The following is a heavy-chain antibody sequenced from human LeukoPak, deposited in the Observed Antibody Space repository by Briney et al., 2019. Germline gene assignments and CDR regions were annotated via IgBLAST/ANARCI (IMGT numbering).Heavy chain of an antibody. V-gene: IGHV3-20*04. CDR2: INWNGGST. D-gene: IGHD1-26*01. Sequence: PGGSLRLSCVASGFTFDDYGMSWVRQAPGKGLECVSGINWNGGSTGYADSVKGRFTISRDNAKNSLYLQMSSLRAEDTALYYCARPNSGTYFDAFDIWGQGTMVTVSS. J-gene: IGHJ3*02. CDR3: ARPNSGTYFDAFDI. CDR1: GFTFDDYG.